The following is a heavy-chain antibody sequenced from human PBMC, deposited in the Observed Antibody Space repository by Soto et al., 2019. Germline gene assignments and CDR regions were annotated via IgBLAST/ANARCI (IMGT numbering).Heavy chain of an antibody. V-gene: IGHV3-49*04. CDR2: IRSEAYGGTT. CDR1: GFNFGNYA. D-gene: IGHD3-22*01. Sequence: PGGSLRLSCTGSGFNFGNYALSWVLQAPGKGPEWVGFIRSEAYGGTTDYAASVKGRFIISRDDSKSIAYLEINSLQTDDTAVYYCTRYYYESSGYYVYWGQGTLVTVSS. CDR3: TRYYYESSGYYVY. J-gene: IGHJ4*02.